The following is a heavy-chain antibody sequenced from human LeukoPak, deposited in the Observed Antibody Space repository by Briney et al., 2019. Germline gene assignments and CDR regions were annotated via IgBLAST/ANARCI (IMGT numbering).Heavy chain of an antibody. D-gene: IGHD3-9*01. V-gene: IGHV3-23*01. Sequence: PGASLRLSCAASGFTFSNYAMSWVRQAPGKGREWVSAITGSGSNTYYADSVKGRFTISRDNPKNTLYLQMNSLRDEDTAVYYCAKWGDFDVLTGYYVPDFWGQGTLVTVSS. J-gene: IGHJ4*02. CDR3: AKWGDFDVLTGYYVPDF. CDR1: GFTFSNYA. CDR2: ITGSGSNT.